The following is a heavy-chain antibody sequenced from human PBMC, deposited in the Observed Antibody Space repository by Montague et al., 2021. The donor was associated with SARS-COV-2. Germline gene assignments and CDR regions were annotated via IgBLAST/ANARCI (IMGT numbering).Heavy chain of an antibody. D-gene: IGHD3-9*01. V-gene: IGHV2-70*04. Sequence: PALVTPTQTLTLTCTFSGFSLSTSGMRASWIRQPPGKALEWLARIDWDDDKFYSTSLKTRLTISTDTSKNQVVLTMTNMDPVDTATYYCARSYYDILTAYYTPFDYWGQGTLVTVSS. CDR3: ARSYYDILTAYYTPFDY. CDR2: IDWDDDK. J-gene: IGHJ4*02. CDR1: GFSLSTSGMR.